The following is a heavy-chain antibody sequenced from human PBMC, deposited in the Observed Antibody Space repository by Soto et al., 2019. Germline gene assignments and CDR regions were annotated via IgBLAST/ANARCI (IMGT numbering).Heavy chain of an antibody. CDR1: GGSISSYY. Sequence: SETLSLTCTVSGGSISSYYWSWIRQPPGKGLEWIGYIYYSGSTNYNPSLKSRVTIPVDTSKNQFSLKLSSVTAADTAVYYCARQADSGYVLYWGQGTLVTVSS. CDR3: ARQADSGYVLY. J-gene: IGHJ4*02. D-gene: IGHD5-12*01. CDR2: IYYSGST. V-gene: IGHV4-59*01.